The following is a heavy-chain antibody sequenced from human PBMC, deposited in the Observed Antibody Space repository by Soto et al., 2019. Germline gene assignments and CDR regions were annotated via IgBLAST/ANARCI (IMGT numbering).Heavy chain of an antibody. CDR1: GGSISSAGYY. V-gene: IGHV4-31*03. J-gene: IGHJ3*01. Sequence: QVQLQESGPGLVEPSQTLSLTCTVSGGSISSAGYYWSWIRQRPGKGLEWIGYIYFSGATYYNPSLESRVTISVDTSKNQFSLRLSSVTDADTAVYYCARDPWRTPPEAAFDVWGQGTKVTVSS. D-gene: IGHD1-1*01. CDR2: IYFSGAT. CDR3: ARDPWRTPPEAAFDV.